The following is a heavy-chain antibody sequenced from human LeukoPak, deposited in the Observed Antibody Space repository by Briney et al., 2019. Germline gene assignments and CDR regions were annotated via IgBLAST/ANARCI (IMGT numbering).Heavy chain of an antibody. Sequence: GESLKISCQGSGYSFTNYWTAWVRQMPGKGLEWMGIIYPGDSDTRYSPSFQGQVTISADKSISTAYLQWSSLKASDTAMFYCARSGSGTRFDYWGQGTLVTVSS. D-gene: IGHD6-19*01. J-gene: IGHJ4*02. CDR1: GYSFTNYW. CDR2: IYPGDSDT. CDR3: ARSGSGTRFDY. V-gene: IGHV5-51*01.